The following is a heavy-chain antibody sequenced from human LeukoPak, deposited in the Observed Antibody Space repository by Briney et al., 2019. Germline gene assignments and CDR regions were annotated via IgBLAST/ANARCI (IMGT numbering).Heavy chain of an antibody. CDR2: IYYSGST. Sequence: SGTLSLTFTVSVGALSSISYDGGWIRHPPGKGRGWIGSIYYSGSTYYTPSLKSRVTISVDTSKNQFSLKLSSVTAADTAVYYCARGADYKSTYFDNWGQGTLVTVSP. CDR1: VGALSSISYD. V-gene: IGHV4-39*01. D-gene: IGHD5-12*01. J-gene: IGHJ4*02. CDR3: ARGADYKSTYFDN.